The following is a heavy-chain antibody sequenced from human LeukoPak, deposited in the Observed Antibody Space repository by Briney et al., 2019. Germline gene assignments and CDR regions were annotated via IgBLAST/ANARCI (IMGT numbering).Heavy chain of an antibody. CDR1: GFTFTSSA. V-gene: IGHV1-58*01. D-gene: IGHD3-9*01. Sequence: SVEVSCKTSGFTFTSSAAQWVRQARGQRLEWIGWIVVGSGNTNYAQKFQERVTITRDMSTSTAYMELSSLRSEDTAVYYCAAADPLRYFDWQLRGLDAFDIWGQGTMVTVSS. CDR3: AAADPLRYFDWQLRGLDAFDI. J-gene: IGHJ3*02. CDR2: IVVGSGNT.